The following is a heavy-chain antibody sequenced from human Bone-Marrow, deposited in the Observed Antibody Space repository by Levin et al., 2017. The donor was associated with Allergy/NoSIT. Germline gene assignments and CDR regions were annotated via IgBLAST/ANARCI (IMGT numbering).Heavy chain of an antibody. CDR2: ISAYNGNT. Sequence: ASVKVSCKASGYTFTSYGISWVRQAPGQGLEWMGWISAYNGNTNYAQKLQGRVTMTTDTSTSTAYMELRSLRSDDTAVYYCARLLTMASNYYGMDVWGQGTTVTVSS. CDR3: ARLLTMASNYYGMDV. CDR1: GYTFTSYG. D-gene: IGHD2-21*01. V-gene: IGHV1-18*01. J-gene: IGHJ6*02.